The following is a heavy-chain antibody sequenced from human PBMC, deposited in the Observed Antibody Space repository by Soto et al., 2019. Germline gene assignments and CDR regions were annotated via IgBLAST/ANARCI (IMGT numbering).Heavy chain of an antibody. CDR1: GFTFSNAY. Sequence: EVQLVESGGGLVKPGGSLRLSCAASGFTFSNAYMNWARQAPGKGLEWVGRIKSKTDGGTTEYAAPVKGRFTISRXDXXNTLYMQMNSLKTEDTAVYYCTARSCVSASCPVASWGQGTLVTVSS. J-gene: IGHJ4*02. V-gene: IGHV3-15*07. CDR2: IKSKTDGGTT. D-gene: IGHD2-2*01. CDR3: TARSCVSASCPVAS.